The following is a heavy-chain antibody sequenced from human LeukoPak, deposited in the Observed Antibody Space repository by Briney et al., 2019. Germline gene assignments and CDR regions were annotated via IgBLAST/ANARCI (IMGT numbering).Heavy chain of an antibody. CDR3: ARDPPYYYDSSGYLGNAFDI. V-gene: IGHV3-33*01. Sequence: GGSLRLSCAASGFTFSSYGMHWVRQAPGKGLEWVAVIWCDGSNKYYADSVKGRFTISRDNSKNTLYLQMNSLRAEDTAVYYCARDPPYYYDSSGYLGNAFDIWGQGTMVTVSS. D-gene: IGHD3-22*01. CDR2: IWCDGSNK. J-gene: IGHJ3*02. CDR1: GFTFSSYG.